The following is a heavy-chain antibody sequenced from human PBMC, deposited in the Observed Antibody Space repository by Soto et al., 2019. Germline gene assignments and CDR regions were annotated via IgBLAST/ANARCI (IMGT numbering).Heavy chain of an antibody. D-gene: IGHD3-22*01. J-gene: IGHJ3*01. Sequence: ASLKVSCKASGYTFTSYGISWVRQAPGQGLEWMGWISAYNGNTNYAQKLQGRVTMTTDTSTSTAYMELRSLRSDDTAVYYCAREINYDSSGYWAGRAFDLWGHGTPVTVSS. V-gene: IGHV1-18*04. CDR1: GYTFTSYG. CDR3: AREINYDSSGYWAGRAFDL. CDR2: ISAYNGNT.